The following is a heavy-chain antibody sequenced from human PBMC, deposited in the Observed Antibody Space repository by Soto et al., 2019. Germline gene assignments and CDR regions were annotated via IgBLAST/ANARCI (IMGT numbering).Heavy chain of an antibody. CDR2: IIPIFGTA. D-gene: IGHD2-2*02. CDR1: GGTFSSYA. V-gene: IGHV1-69*13. Sequence: ASVKVSCKASGGTFSSYAISWVRQAPGQGLEWMGGIIPIFGTANYAQKFQGRVTITADESTSTAYMELSSLRSEDTAVYYCARNGNQLLYGTEYNWFDPWGQGTLVTVSS. CDR3: ARNGNQLLYGTEYNWFDP. J-gene: IGHJ5*02.